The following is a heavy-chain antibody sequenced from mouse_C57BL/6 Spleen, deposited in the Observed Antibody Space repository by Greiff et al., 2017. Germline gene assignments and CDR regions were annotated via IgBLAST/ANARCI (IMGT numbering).Heavy chain of an antibody. CDR1: GFSLTSYA. D-gene: IGHD2-2*01. J-gene: IGHJ4*01. CDR2: IWTGGGT. Sequence: VKLMESGPGLVAPSQSLSITCTVSGFSLTSYAISWVRQPPGKGLEWLGVIWTGGGTNYNSALKSRLSISKDNSKSQVFLKMNSLQTDDTARYYCAREGVYYGFYYAMDYWGQGTSVTVSS. V-gene: IGHV2-9-1*01. CDR3: AREGVYYGFYYAMDY.